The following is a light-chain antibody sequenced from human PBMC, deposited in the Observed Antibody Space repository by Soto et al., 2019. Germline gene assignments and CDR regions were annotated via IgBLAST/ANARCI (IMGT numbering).Light chain of an antibody. V-gene: IGKV2-30*02. J-gene: IGKJ2*01. CDR3: MQGTHWPLYT. CDR1: QSLVHSDGNTY. CDR2: QVS. Sequence: DVVMTQSPLSLPVTLGQPASISCRSSQSLVHSDGNTYLNWFQQRPGQSPRRLIYQVSNRVSGVPDRFSGSGSGTDFTLKISRVEAEDVGVYYCMQGTHWPLYTFGQGTKLEI.